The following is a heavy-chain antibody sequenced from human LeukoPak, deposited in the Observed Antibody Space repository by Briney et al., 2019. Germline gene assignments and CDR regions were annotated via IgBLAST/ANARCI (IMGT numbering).Heavy chain of an antibody. V-gene: IGHV1-18*01. CDR1: GYTFNTYG. Sequence: ASVKVSCKASGYTFNTYGITWVRQAPGQGLEWMGWISGYNGKTKYAQKLQGRVTMTTDTSTSTAYMELRSLRSDDTAVYYCARRDDSSGYYYFDYWGQGTLVTVSS. CDR3: ARRDDSSGYYYFDY. J-gene: IGHJ4*02. CDR2: ISGYNGKT. D-gene: IGHD3-22*01.